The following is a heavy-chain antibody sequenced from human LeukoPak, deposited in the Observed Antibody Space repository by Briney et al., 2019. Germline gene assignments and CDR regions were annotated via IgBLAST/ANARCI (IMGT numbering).Heavy chain of an antibody. D-gene: IGHD3-22*01. J-gene: IGHJ4*02. V-gene: IGHV4-59*01. CDR2: IYYSGST. Sequence: PSETLSLTCTVSGGSISSYYWSWIRQPPGKGLEWIGYIYYSGSTNYNPSLKSRVTISVATSKNQFSLKLSSVTATDTAVYYCASFDKYYYDSSGYYRLDYWGQGTLVTVSS. CDR3: ASFDKYYYDSSGYYRLDY. CDR1: GGSISSYY.